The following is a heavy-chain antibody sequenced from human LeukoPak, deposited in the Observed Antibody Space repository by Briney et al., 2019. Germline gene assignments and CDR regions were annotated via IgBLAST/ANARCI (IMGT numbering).Heavy chain of an antibody. CDR1: GFTFNNAW. Sequence: GGSLRLSCAASGFTFNNAWMNWVRQAPGKGLEWVAVISHDGSNKYYADSVKGRFTISRDNSKNTLYLQMNSLRAEDTAVYYCAREIGYYYYGMDVWGQGTTVTVSS. CDR3: AREIGYYYYGMDV. CDR2: ISHDGSNK. J-gene: IGHJ6*02. V-gene: IGHV3-30-3*01.